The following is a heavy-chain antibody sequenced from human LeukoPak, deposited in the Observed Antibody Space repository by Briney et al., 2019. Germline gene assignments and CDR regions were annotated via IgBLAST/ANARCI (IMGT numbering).Heavy chain of an antibody. D-gene: IGHD3-3*01. CDR1: GGSISSYY. J-gene: IGHJ5*02. Sequence: SETLSLTCTVSGGSISSYYWSWIRQPPGKGLEWIGYIYYSGSTNYNPSLKSRVTISVDTSKNHFSLKPSSVTAADTAVYYCARGHYDFWSGYLENWFDPWGQGSLVTVSS. CDR3: ARGHYDFWSGYLENWFDP. CDR2: IYYSGST. V-gene: IGHV4-59*08.